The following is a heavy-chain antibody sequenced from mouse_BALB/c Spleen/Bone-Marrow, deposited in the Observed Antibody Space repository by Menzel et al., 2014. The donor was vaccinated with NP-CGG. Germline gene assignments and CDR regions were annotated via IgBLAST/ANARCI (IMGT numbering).Heavy chain of an antibody. Sequence: VQLQQSGPELVKPGASVKISCKASGYTFNDYYINWVKQKPGQGLEWIGWIYPGSGTTKYNENFKGKATLTVDTSSSTAYIQLSSLTSEDTAVYFCARDYGYVDAMNYWGQGTSVTVS. V-gene: IGHV1-84*02. CDR2: IYPGSGTT. CDR1: GYTFNDYY. CDR3: ARDYGYVDAMNY. J-gene: IGHJ4*01. D-gene: IGHD1-2*01.